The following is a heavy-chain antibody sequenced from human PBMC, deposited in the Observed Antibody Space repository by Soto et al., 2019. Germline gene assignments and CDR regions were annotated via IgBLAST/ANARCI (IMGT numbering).Heavy chain of an antibody. CDR3: AHRQSLVGVFDI. CDR1: GYSVNTAGVA. J-gene: IGHJ3*02. CDR2: IYWDSDE. Sequence: SGATLVNPTQTLTLTCTLSGYSVNTAGVAVAWIRQPPGKALEWLALIYWDSDERYSPSLKTRLTITKETSKNQVVLTMTNVDPVDTATYFCAHRQSLVGVFDIWGQGTMVTVSS. V-gene: IGHV2-5*02. D-gene: IGHD1-26*01.